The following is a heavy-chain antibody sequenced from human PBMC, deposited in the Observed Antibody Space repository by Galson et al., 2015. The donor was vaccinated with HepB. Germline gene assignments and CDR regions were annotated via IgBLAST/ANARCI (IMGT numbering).Heavy chain of an antibody. V-gene: IGHV1-3*01. D-gene: IGHD2-2*01. Sequence: SVKVSCKASGYTFTSYAMHWVRQAPGQRLEWMGWINAGNGNTKYSQKFQGRVTITRDTSASTAYMELSSLRSEDTAVYYCARVHGYCSSTSCYPDDAFDIWGQGTMVTVSS. CDR2: INAGNGNT. CDR1: GYTFTSYA. CDR3: ARVHGYCSSTSCYPDDAFDI. J-gene: IGHJ3*02.